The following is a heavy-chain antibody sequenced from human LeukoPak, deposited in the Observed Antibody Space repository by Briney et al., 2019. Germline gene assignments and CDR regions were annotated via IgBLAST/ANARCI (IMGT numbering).Heavy chain of an antibody. D-gene: IGHD1-26*01. V-gene: IGHV4-34*01. J-gene: IGHJ6*02. CDR1: GGSCSGYY. CDR3: ARGRRVGATTVLLGGMDV. CDR2: INHSGIT. Sequence: SETLSLTCAVYGGSCSGYYWSWIRQPPGKGPEWIGEINHSGITNYNPSLKSRVTISVDTSKNQFSLKLSSVTAADTAVYYCARGRRVGATTVLLGGMDVWGQGTTVTVSS.